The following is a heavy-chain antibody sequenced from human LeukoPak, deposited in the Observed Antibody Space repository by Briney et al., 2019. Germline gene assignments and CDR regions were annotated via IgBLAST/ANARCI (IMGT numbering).Heavy chain of an antibody. CDR3: ARARGRVGANNWFDP. CDR1: GGTFSNYA. CDR2: INPNSGGT. V-gene: IGHV1-2*02. J-gene: IGHJ5*02. D-gene: IGHD1-26*01. Sequence: ASVKVSCKASGGTFSNYAISWVRQAPGQGLEWMGWINPNSGGTNYAQKFQGRVTMTRDTSISTAYMELSRLRSDDTAVYYCARARGRVGANNWFDPWGQGTLVTVSS.